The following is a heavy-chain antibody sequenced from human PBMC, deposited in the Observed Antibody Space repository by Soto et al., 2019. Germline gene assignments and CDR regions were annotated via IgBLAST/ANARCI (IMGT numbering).Heavy chain of an antibody. CDR1: GFTFSAYG. Sequence: PGGSLRLSCAASGFTFSAYGIHWVRQAPGKGLEWVAVISYDGSNKYYADSVKGRFTISRDNSKNTLYLQMNSLRAGDTAVYYCAKDGDYDFWSGYYRPDGMDVWGQGTTVTVS. D-gene: IGHD3-3*01. CDR3: AKDGDYDFWSGYYRPDGMDV. CDR2: ISYDGSNK. V-gene: IGHV3-30*18. J-gene: IGHJ6*02.